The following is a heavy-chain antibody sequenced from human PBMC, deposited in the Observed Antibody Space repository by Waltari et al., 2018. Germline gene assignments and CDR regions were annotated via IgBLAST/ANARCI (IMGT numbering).Heavy chain of an antibody. Sequence: QVQLQESGPGLVKPSETLSLTCTVSGYSISSGYYWGWIRQPPGKGLEWIGSIYHSGSTYYNPSLKSRVTISVDTSKNQFSLKLSSVTAADTAVYYCARATEDFWSGTQLNWFDPWGQGTLVTVSS. CDR2: IYHSGST. CDR1: GYSISSGYY. J-gene: IGHJ5*02. D-gene: IGHD3-3*01. CDR3: ARATEDFWSGTQLNWFDP. V-gene: IGHV4-38-2*02.